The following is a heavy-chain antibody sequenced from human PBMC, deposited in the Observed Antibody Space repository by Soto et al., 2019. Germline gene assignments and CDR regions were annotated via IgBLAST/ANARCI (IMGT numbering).Heavy chain of an antibody. CDR2: VYSSGTT. CDR1: GGSINSYW. Sequence: SETLSLTCGVSGGSINSYWWSWIRQPAGKGLEWIGRVYSSGTTDYNPSLNSRATLSVETSKNQFSLKLSSVTAADTAVYYCARDIGSYAYGEGYWGQGIQVTVSS. D-gene: IGHD3-10*01. CDR3: ARDIGSYAYGEGY. V-gene: IGHV4-4*07. J-gene: IGHJ4*02.